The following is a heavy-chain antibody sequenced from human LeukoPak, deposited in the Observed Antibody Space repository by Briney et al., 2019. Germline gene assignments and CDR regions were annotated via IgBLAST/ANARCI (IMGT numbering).Heavy chain of an antibody. CDR2: VSAYNGNT. Sequence: ASVKVSCKASGYTFTNYGISWVRQAPGQGLERMGWVSAYNGNTNSAQKVQDRVTMTTDTSTTTAYMELRSLTLDDTAVYYCAREGWNDVADNWGQGTQVTVSS. CDR3: AREGWNDVADN. D-gene: IGHD1-1*01. V-gene: IGHV1-18*01. J-gene: IGHJ4*02. CDR1: GYTFTNYG.